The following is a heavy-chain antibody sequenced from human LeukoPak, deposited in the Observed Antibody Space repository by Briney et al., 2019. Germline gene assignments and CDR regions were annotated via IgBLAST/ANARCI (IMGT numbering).Heavy chain of an antibody. CDR2: IYYSGST. Sequence: SETLSLTCTVSGGSISSSSYYWGWIRQPPGKGLEWIGSIYYSGSTYYNPSLKSRVTISVDTSKNQFSLKLSSVTAADTAVYYCGGDSSGYWAFDYWGQETLVTVSS. D-gene: IGHD3-22*01. J-gene: IGHJ4*02. CDR3: GGDSSGYWAFDY. V-gene: IGHV4-39*01. CDR1: GGSISSSSYY.